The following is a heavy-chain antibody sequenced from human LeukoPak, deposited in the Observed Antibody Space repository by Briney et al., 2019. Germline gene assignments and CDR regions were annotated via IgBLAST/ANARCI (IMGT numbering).Heavy chain of an antibody. Sequence: ASVKVSCKASGGTFSSYAISWVRQAPGQGLEWMGRIIPIFGTANYAQKFQGRVTITTDESTRTAYIALSSLRSEDTAVYYCAVYYDSSGYYYSYFDYWGQGTLVTVSS. V-gene: IGHV1-69*05. CDR1: GGTFSSYA. J-gene: IGHJ4*02. CDR2: IIPIFGTA. D-gene: IGHD3-22*01. CDR3: AVYYDSSGYYYSYFDY.